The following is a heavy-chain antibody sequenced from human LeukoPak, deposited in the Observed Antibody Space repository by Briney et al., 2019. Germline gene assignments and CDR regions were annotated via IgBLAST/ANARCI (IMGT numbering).Heavy chain of an antibody. V-gene: IGHV4-39*01. Sequence: SETLSLTCTVSGGSISSSSYYWGWIRQPPGKGLEWTGRIYYSGSTYYNPSLKGRVTISVDTSKNQFSLKLSSVTAADTAVYYCASPYYYDSSGDAFDIWGQGTMVTVSS. D-gene: IGHD3-22*01. CDR3: ASPYYYDSSGDAFDI. J-gene: IGHJ3*02. CDR2: IYYSGST. CDR1: GGSISSSSYY.